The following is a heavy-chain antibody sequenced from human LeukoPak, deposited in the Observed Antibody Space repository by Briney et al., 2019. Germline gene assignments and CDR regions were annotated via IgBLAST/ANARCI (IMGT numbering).Heavy chain of an antibody. J-gene: IGHJ4*02. CDR1: GGSISSYY. Sequence: SETLSLTCTVSGGSISSYYWSWIRQLPGKGLEWIGYIYYSGSTNYNPSLKSRVTISVDTSKNQFSLKLSSVTAADTAVYYCARDDRGTLDYWGQGTLVTVSS. CDR3: ARDDRGTLDY. V-gene: IGHV4-59*01. CDR2: IYYSGST.